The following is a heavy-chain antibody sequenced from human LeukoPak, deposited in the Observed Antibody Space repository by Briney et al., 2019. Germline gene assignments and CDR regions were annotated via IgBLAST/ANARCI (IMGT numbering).Heavy chain of an antibody. J-gene: IGHJ4*02. D-gene: IGHD2-2*01. Sequence: GGSLRLPCAASGFTFSSYAMSWVRQAPGKGLEWVSAISGSGGSTYYADSVKGRFTISRDNSKNTLYLQMNSLRAEDTAVYYCAKGWDIVVVPAAMAFDYWGQGTLVTVSS. CDR1: GFTFSSYA. CDR2: ISGSGGST. V-gene: IGHV3-23*01. CDR3: AKGWDIVVVPAAMAFDY.